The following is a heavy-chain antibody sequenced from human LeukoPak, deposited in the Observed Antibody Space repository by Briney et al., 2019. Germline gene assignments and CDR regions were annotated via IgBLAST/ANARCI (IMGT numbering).Heavy chain of an antibody. D-gene: IGHD3-22*01. V-gene: IGHV4-34*01. CDR2: INQSGTT. Sequence: SETLSLTCAVYGGSFSGYYRTWIRQPPGKGLEWIGEINQSGTTNYNPSLKSRLTISVDTSKNQFSLKVTSVTAADTAVYYCARGVPPLQYYDSSGYYYYFDSWGQGTLVTVSS. CDR3: ARGVPPLQYYDSSGYYYYFDS. CDR1: GGSFSGYY. J-gene: IGHJ4*02.